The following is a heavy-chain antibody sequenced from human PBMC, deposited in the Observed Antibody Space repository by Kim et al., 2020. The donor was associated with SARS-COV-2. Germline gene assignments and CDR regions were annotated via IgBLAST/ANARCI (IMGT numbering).Heavy chain of an antibody. V-gene: IGHV1-2*02. D-gene: IGHD3-22*01. J-gene: IGHJ3*02. CDR2: INPNSGGT. CDR1: GYTFTGYY. CDR3: ARFKGNYDSSGYYYEDAFDI. Sequence: ASVKISCKASGYTFTGYYMHWVRQAPGQGLEWMGWINPNSGGTNYAQKFQGRVTMTRDTSISTAYMELSRLRSDDTAVYYCARFKGNYDSSGYYYEDAFDIWGQGTMVTVSS.